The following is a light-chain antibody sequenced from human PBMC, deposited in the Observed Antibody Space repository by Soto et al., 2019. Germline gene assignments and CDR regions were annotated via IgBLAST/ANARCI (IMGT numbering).Light chain of an antibody. V-gene: IGKV3-15*01. Sequence: ILMTQSPATLSVSPLEIATLSCRASQSVRSSIAWYQHKPGQAPRLLIYGASTRATGIPARISGSGSGTEFTLTISRLEPEDFAVYYCQQYGSSGTFGQGTKVDI. CDR3: QQYGSSGT. J-gene: IGKJ1*01. CDR1: QSVRSS. CDR2: GAS.